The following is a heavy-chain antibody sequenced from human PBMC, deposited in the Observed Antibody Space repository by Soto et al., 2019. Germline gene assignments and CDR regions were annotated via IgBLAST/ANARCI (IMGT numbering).Heavy chain of an antibody. J-gene: IGHJ4*02. CDR1: GFTFSSYA. CDR2: ISGSGGST. V-gene: IGHV3-23*01. Sequence: QTGGSLRLSCAASGFTFSSYAMSWVRQAPGKGLEWVSAISGSGGSTYYADSVKGRFTISRDNSKNTLYLQMNSLRAEDTAVYYCAKPYYYDSSGYYPIDYFDYWGQGTLVTVSS. CDR3: AKPYYYDSSGYYPIDYFDY. D-gene: IGHD3-22*01.